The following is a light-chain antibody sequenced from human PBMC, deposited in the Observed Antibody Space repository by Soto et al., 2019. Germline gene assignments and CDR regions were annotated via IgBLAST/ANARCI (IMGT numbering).Light chain of an antibody. CDR3: QQSYSTPRT. CDR1: QSVSNY. V-gene: IGKV1-39*01. J-gene: IGKJ1*01. Sequence: DIQMTQSPSSLSASVGDRVTITCRASQSVSNYLNWFQHKPGRAPKLLIHTASTLRSGVPSRFSGSGSGADFTLTISGLQREDFATYYCQQSYSTPRTFGQGTKVDI. CDR2: TAS.